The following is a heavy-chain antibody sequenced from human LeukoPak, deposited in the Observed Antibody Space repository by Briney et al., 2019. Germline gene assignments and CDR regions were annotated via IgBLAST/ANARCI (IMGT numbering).Heavy chain of an antibody. CDR3: ARDSLPTLGKAVFGSDY. V-gene: IGHV3-30*04. Sequence: GGSLRLSCAASGFTFSSYAMHWVRQAPGKGLEWVAVISYDGSNKYYADSVKGRFTISRDNSKNTLYLQMNSLRAEDTAVYYCARDSLPTLGKAVFGSDYWGQGTLVTVSS. J-gene: IGHJ4*02. CDR2: ISYDGSNK. D-gene: IGHD6-19*01. CDR1: GFTFSSYA.